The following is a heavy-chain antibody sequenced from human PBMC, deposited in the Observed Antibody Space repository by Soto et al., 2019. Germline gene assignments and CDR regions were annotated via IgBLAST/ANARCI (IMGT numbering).Heavy chain of an antibody. D-gene: IGHD3-22*01. CDR3: AKDEYYYSRSGYYIFDS. CDR1: GFTFSSHG. CDR2: ISHDGTNK. V-gene: IGHV3-30*18. J-gene: IGHJ4*02. Sequence: PGGSLRLSCAASGFTFSSHGMHWVRQTPGKGLEWVAAISHDGTNKNYGDSVKGRFTISRDNSKKTLYLQMNSLRPEDTALYYCAKDEYYYSRSGYYIFDSWGQGTLVTVSS.